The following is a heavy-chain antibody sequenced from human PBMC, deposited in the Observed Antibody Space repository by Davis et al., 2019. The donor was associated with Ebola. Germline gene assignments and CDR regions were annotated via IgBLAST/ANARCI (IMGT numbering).Heavy chain of an antibody. CDR1: GYDFINYG. CDR2: MNPNSGNT. D-gene: IGHD5-12*01. J-gene: IGHJ5*01. V-gene: IGHV1-8*02. Sequence: ASVKVSCKASGYDFINYGINWVRQGTGQGLEWIGWMNPNSGNTGYGQKFQGRVTMTRNTSISTAYMELSSLTSEDTAVYYCARGRKVARMGSWFDSWGQGTLVTVSS. CDR3: ARGRKVARMGSWFDS.